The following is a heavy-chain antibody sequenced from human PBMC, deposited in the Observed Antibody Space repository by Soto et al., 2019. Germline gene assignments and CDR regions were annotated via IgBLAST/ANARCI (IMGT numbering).Heavy chain of an antibody. CDR1: GISVSTSDYY. CDR2: IYYSGST. Sequence: PSETLSLTCTVSGISVSTSDYYWGWVRQPPGKGLDWIGNIYYSGSTFYNPSLRSRVTISVDTSKNQFSLKLNSVTAADTAVYFCAGFVFPASRNSDFDYWGQGTLVTVSS. CDR3: AGFVFPASRNSDFDY. V-gene: IGHV4-39*01. D-gene: IGHD3-16*01. J-gene: IGHJ4*02.